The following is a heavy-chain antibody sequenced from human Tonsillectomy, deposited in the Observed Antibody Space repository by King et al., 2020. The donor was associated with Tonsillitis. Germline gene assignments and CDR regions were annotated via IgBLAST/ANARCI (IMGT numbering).Heavy chain of an antibody. CDR2: FYSGAST. CDR1: GFTVSSNY. CDR3: ARVHGDPPNFDY. V-gene: IGHV3-53*01. Sequence: VQLVESGGGLIQPGGSLRLSCAASGFTVSSNYMSWVRQAPGKGLEWVSVFYSGASTYYAESVKGRFTISRDNSKNTLYLKMNSLRAEDTAVYYCARVHGDPPNFDYWGQGTLVTVSS. J-gene: IGHJ4*02. D-gene: IGHD4-17*01.